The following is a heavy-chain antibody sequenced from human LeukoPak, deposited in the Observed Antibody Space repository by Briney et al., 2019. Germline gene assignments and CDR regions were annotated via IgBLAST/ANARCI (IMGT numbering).Heavy chain of an antibody. V-gene: IGHV1-69*04. D-gene: IGHD4-23*01. CDR3: ARDLDRVTLTPDY. Sequence: GASVKVSCKASGGTFSSYAISWVRQAPGQGLEWMGRFIPILGIANYAQKFQGRVTITADKSTSTAYMELSSLRSEDTAVYYCARDLDRVTLTPDYWGQGTLVTVSS. CDR1: GGTFSSYA. CDR2: FIPILGIA. J-gene: IGHJ4*02.